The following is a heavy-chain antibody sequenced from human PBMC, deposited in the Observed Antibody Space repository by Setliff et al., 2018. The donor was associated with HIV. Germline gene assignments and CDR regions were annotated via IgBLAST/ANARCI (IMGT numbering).Heavy chain of an antibody. CDR1: GYTFTNYN. J-gene: IGHJ3*02. Sequence: GASVKVSCQASGYTFTNYNIHWVQQAPGNGLQWMGRIDPKNGRTIYAEKFQGRVTIIAYTSIDTTYMELSSLRSEDMAIYYCAAEGNIFDIWGQGTMVTVSS. CDR3: AAEGNIFDI. CDR2: IDPKNGRT. V-gene: IGHV1-69-2*01.